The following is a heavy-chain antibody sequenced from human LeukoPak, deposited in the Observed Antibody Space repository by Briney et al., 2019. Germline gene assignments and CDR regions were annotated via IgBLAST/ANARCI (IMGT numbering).Heavy chain of an antibody. Sequence: ASAKVSCKASGYTFTSYDINWVRQAPGQGLEWMGWMNPNSGNTGYAQKFQGRVTITRNTSISTAYMELSSLRSEDTAVYYCARCPAQVPGSQTTRFDPRGQGTLVTVSS. CDR3: ARCPAQVPGSQTTRFDP. CDR1: GYTFTSYD. D-gene: IGHD3-10*01. V-gene: IGHV1-8*03. J-gene: IGHJ5*02. CDR2: MNPNSGNT.